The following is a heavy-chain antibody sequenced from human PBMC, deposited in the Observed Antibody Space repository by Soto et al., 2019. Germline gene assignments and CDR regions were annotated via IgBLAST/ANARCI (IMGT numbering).Heavy chain of an antibody. CDR3: ARDRAYDILTGQRAGWFDP. J-gene: IGHJ5*02. D-gene: IGHD3-9*01. CDR2: IKQDGSEK. V-gene: IGHV3-7*01. CDR1: GCTCSSYW. Sequence: PWGPMRLSWAASGCTCSSYWMSWVRQAPGKGLEWVANIKQDGSEKYYVDSVKGRFTISRDNAKNSLYLQMNSLRAEDTAVYYCARDRAYDILTGQRAGWFDPCGQGTLVTVSS.